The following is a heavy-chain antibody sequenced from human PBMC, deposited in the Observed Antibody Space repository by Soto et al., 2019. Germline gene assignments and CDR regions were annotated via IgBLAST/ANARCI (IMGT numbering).Heavy chain of an antibody. CDR1: GFTFSSYG. CDR3: ANDGGIVYYDSSGYSGCSDY. CDR2: ISYDGSNK. Sequence: QVQLVESGGGVVQPGRSLRLSCAASGFTFSSYGMHWVRQAPGKGLEWVAVISYDGSNKYYEDSVKGRFTISRHNSKNTLSRQVNGLGVEDTAVYYCANDGGIVYYDSSGYSGCSDYWGQGTLVTVSS. V-gene: IGHV3-30*18. D-gene: IGHD3-22*01. J-gene: IGHJ4*02.